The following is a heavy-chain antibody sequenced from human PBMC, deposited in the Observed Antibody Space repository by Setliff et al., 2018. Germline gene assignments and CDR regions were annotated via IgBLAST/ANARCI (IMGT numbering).Heavy chain of an antibody. CDR2: SEWNT. Sequence: SETLSPPAVSLVPPSVLLTTTGTGSASPQRRAWSGLGPSEWNTYYNPSFESRVSISVDRSNNQFSLKLSSVTAADTAVYYCVRMSGFLYMDVWGKGTTVTVSS. V-gene: IGHV4-39*07. CDR1: VPPSVLLTTT. CDR3: VRMSGFLYMDV. J-gene: IGHJ6*03. D-gene: IGHD3-3*01.